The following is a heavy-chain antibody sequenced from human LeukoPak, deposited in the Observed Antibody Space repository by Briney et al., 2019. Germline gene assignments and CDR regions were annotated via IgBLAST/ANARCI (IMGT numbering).Heavy chain of an antibody. V-gene: IGHV3-23*01. J-gene: IGHJ6*04. CDR3: AELGITMIGGV. D-gene: IGHD3-10*02. CDR2: ISGGGGST. Sequence: GGSLRLSCAASGFTFSSYAMSWVRQAPGKGLEWVSAISGGGGSTYYADSVKGRFTTSRDNAKNSLYLQMNSLRAEDTAVYYCAELGITMIGGVWGKGTTVTISS. CDR1: GFTFSSYA.